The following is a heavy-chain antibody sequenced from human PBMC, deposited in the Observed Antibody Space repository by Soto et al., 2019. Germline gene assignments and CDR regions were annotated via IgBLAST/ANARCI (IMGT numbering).Heavy chain of an antibody. D-gene: IGHD5-18*01. J-gene: IGHJ4*02. CDR2: IWYDGSNK. Sequence: QVQLVESGGGVVQPGRSLRLSCAASGFTFSSYGMHWVRQAPGKGLEGVAVIWYDGSNKYYADSVKGRFTISRDNSKNTLYLQMNSLRAEDTAVYYCASVRAVDTAMVTGYFDYWGQGTLVTVSS. V-gene: IGHV3-33*01. CDR1: GFTFSSYG. CDR3: ASVRAVDTAMVTGYFDY.